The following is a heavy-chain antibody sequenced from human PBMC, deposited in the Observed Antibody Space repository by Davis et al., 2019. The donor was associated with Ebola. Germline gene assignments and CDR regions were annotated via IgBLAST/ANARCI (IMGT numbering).Heavy chain of an antibody. V-gene: IGHV3-23*01. CDR1: GFTFSTYA. CDR3: ARGSRNMDV. CDR2: ISGVGGDP. J-gene: IGHJ6*02. Sequence: GESLKISCAGSGFTFSTYAMTWVRQAPGKGLEWVSRISGVGGDPFYADSVKGRFTISRDNSKNTLYLQMNSLRAEDTAVYYCARGSRNMDVWGQGTTVTVSS.